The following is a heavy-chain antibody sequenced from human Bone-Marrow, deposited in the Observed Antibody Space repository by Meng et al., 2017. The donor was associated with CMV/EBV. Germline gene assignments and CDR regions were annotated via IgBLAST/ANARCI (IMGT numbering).Heavy chain of an antibody. CDR1: GYTFTGYY. Sequence: ASVKVSCKASGYTFTGYYMHWVRQAPGQGLEWMGWINPNSGGTNYAQKFQGRVTMTRDTSISTAYMELSRLRSDDTAVYYCARIGTYCSSTSCYTFDIWVQGTMVTVSS. CDR2: INPNSGGT. CDR3: ARIGTYCSSTSCYTFDI. J-gene: IGHJ3*02. V-gene: IGHV1-2*02. D-gene: IGHD2-2*02.